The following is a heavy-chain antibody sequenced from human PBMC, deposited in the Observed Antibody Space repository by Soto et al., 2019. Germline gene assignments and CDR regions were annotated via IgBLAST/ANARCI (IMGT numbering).Heavy chain of an antibody. CDR1: GGSISSYY. V-gene: IGHV4-59*01. D-gene: IGHD3-10*01. CDR2: IYYSGST. Sequence: PSETLSLTCTVSGGSISSYYWSWIRQPPGKGLEWIGYIYYSGSTNYNPSLKSRVTISVDTSKNQFSLKLSSVTAADTAVYYCARVSDVLLWFGEPIPFGAFDIWGQGTMVTVSS. CDR3: ARVSDVLLWFGEPIPFGAFDI. J-gene: IGHJ3*02.